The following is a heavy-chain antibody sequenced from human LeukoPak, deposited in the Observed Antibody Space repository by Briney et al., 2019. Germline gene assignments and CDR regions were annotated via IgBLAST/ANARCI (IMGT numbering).Heavy chain of an antibody. D-gene: IGHD5-12*01. J-gene: IGHJ4*02. CDR1: DGSMNSITYY. V-gene: IGHV4-39*07. Sequence: PSETLSLTCTVSDGSMNSITYYWAWIRQPPGKGLEWLGSIYYTGTTFYNPSLKSRVTISIDTSKNQFSLNLTSLTAADTAVYYCASPGPMRGYDWYYFDYWGQGTLVTVSS. CDR2: IYYTGTT. CDR3: ASPGPMRGYDWYYFDY.